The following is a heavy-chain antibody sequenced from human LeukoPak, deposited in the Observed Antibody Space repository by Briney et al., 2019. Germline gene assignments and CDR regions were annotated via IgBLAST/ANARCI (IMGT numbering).Heavy chain of an antibody. CDR1: GGSFSGYY. CDR3: ARGRGRYYGMDV. V-gene: IGHV4-34*01. Sequence: SEALSLTCAVYGGSFSGYYWSWIRQPAGKGLEWIGEMNHSGSTNYNPSLKSRVTISADTSKKQFSLKVSSVTAADTAVYYCARGRGRYYGMDVWGQGTTVTVSS. J-gene: IGHJ6*02. D-gene: IGHD3-10*01. CDR2: MNHSGST.